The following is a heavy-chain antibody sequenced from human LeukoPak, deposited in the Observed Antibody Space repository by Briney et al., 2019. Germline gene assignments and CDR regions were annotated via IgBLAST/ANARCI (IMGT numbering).Heavy chain of an antibody. CDR3: ARASASSSSNWFDP. J-gene: IGHJ5*02. Sequence: SETLSLTCTVSGGSISSYYWSWIRQPPGKGLEWIGYIYYSGSTNYNPSLKSRVTLSVDTSKNQFSLKLSSVTAADTAVYYCARASASSSSNWFDPWGQGTLVTVSS. V-gene: IGHV4-59*08. CDR1: GGSISSYY. CDR2: IYYSGST. D-gene: IGHD6-6*01.